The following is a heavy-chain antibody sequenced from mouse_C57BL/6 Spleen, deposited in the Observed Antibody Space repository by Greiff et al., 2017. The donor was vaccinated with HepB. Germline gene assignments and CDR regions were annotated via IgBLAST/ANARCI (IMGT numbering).Heavy chain of an antibody. CDR2: IYPRSGNT. V-gene: IGHV1-81*01. CDR1: GYTFTSYG. J-gene: IGHJ3*01. D-gene: IGHD1-1*01. Sequence: QVQLKQSGAELARPGASVKLSCKASGYTFTSYGISWVKQRTGQGLEWIGEIYPRSGNTYYNEKFKGKATLTADKSSSTAYMELRSLTSEDAAVYFCARRVTTVGRGFAYWGQGTLVTVSA. CDR3: ARRVTTVGRGFAY.